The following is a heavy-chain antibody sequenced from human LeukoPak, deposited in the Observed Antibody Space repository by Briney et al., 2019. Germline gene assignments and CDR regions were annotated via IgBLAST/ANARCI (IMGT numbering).Heavy chain of an antibody. V-gene: IGHV4-59*01. D-gene: IGHD1-1*01. J-gene: IGHJ4*02. CDR3: ARHRPPTQATGFDY. CDR1: GGSISSYY. CDR2: IYYSGST. Sequence: SETLSLTCTVSGGSISSYYWSWIRQPPGKGLEWIGYIYYSGSTNYNPSLKSRVTISVDTSKNQFSLKLSSVTAADTAVYYCARHRPPTQATGFDYWGQGALVTVSS.